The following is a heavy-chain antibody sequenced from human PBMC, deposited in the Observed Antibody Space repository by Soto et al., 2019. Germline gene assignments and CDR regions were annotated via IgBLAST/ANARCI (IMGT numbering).Heavy chain of an antibody. CDR2: IYYSGNT. D-gene: IGHD3-22*01. CDR1: GGSISSGDYY. Sequence: SETLSLTCTVSGGSISSGDYYWSWIRQPPGKGLEWIGYIYYSGNTYYNPSLKSRVTISVDTSKNQFSLKLTSVTAADTAVYYCAIVVKIDSYFYDTRNFDYWGQGILVTVSS. J-gene: IGHJ4*02. V-gene: IGHV4-30-4*01. CDR3: AIVVKIDSYFYDTRNFDY.